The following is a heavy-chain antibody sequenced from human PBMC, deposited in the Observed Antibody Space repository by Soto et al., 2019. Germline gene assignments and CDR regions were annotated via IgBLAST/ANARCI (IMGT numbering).Heavy chain of an antibody. CDR3: AKPQSGSYFAAFDV. Sequence: EVHLLESGGALVPLGGSLRLSCTVSGISFSDYPMDWVRQAPGQGLEWVSRISGTSLSTYYADSVKGRFTISRDNSNNTLYLEMSSLRGEDTAIYYCAKPQSGSYFAAFDVWGQGTTVTVSS. CDR2: ISGTSLST. D-gene: IGHD1-26*01. CDR1: GISFSDYP. V-gene: IGHV3-23*01. J-gene: IGHJ3*01.